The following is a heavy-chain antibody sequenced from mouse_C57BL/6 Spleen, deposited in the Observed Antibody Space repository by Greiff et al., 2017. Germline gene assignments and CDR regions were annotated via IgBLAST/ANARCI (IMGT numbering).Heavy chain of an antibody. CDR2: IYPRSGNT. J-gene: IGHJ3*01. CDR1: GYTFTSYG. Sequence: VKLMESGAELARPGASVKLSCKASGYTFTSYGISWVKQRTGQGLEWIGEIYPRSGNTYYNEKFKGKATLTADKSSSTAYMELRSLTSEDAAVYFCATSGDGYDGAWFAYWGQGTLVTVSA. V-gene: IGHV1-81*01. D-gene: IGHD2-2*01. CDR3: ATSGDGYDGAWFAY.